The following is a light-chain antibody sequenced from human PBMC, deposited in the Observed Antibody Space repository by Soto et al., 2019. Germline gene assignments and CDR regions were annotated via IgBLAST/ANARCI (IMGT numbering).Light chain of an antibody. Sequence: DIQMTQSPSTLSASVGDRVTITCRASQSISSWLAWYQQKPGKAPKLLIYDASSLESGVPSRFSGSGSGTDFTLTISSLQTDEFATYYCQQYNSYPYTFGQGTKLEIK. CDR2: DAS. J-gene: IGKJ2*01. V-gene: IGKV1-5*01. CDR3: QQYNSYPYT. CDR1: QSISSW.